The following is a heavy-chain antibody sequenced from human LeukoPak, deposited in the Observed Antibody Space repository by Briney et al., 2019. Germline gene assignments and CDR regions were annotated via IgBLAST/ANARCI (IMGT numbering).Heavy chain of an antibody. CDR2: INPNSGGT. D-gene: IGHD6-19*01. CDR3: ARGGSSGWSSYYY. Sequence: ASVKVSCKASGYTFTGYYMHWVRQAPGQGLQWMGWINPNSGGTNYAQKFQGRVTMTRDMSISTAYMELSRLRSDDTAVYYCARGGSSGWSSYYYWGQGTLVTVSS. J-gene: IGHJ4*02. CDR1: GYTFTGYY. V-gene: IGHV1-2*02.